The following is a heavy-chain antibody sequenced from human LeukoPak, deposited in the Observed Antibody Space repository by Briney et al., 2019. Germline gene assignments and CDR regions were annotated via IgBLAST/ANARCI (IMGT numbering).Heavy chain of an antibody. J-gene: IGHJ3*02. CDR3: AGSIAVAGSGAFDI. V-gene: IGHV3-64*01. CDR1: GFTFSSYA. D-gene: IGHD6-19*01. CDR2: ISSNGGST. Sequence: GGSLRLSRAASGFTFSSYAMHWVRQAPGKGLEYVTAISSNGGSTYYANSVKGRFTISRDNSKNTLYLQMGSLRAEDMAVYYCAGSIAVAGSGAFDIWGQGTMVTVSS.